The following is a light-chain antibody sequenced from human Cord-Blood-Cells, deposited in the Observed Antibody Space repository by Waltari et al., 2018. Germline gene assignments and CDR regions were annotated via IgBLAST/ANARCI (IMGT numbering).Light chain of an antibody. CDR3: QQSYSTPYT. V-gene: IGKV1-39*01. CDR2: AAS. CDR1: QSICSY. Sequence: DTQMTQSPSSLAASVGDRVTITCRASQSICSYLNWYQQKPGKDPKLLIYAASSLQRGVPSRFSGSGSGTDVTLTISSLQPEDFATYYCQQSYSTPYTFGQGTKLEIK. J-gene: IGKJ2*01.